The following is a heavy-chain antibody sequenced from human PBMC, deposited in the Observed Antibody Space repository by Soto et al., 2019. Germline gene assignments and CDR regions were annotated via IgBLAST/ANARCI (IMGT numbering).Heavy chain of an antibody. V-gene: IGHV3-30-3*01. Sequence: QVQLVESGGGVVQPGRSLRLSCAASGFTFSSYAMHWVRQAPGKGLEWVAVISYDGSNKYYADSVKGRFSISRDNSKNTLYLQMNGLRAEDTAVYSCAREMVAPSDYFYGMDVWGQGTTVTVSS. CDR3: AREMVAPSDYFYGMDV. J-gene: IGHJ6*02. CDR2: ISYDGSNK. CDR1: GFTFSSYA. D-gene: IGHD2-15*01.